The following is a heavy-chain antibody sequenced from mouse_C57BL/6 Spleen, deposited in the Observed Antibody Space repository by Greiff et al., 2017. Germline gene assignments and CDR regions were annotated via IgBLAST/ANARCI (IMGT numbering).Heavy chain of an antibody. CDR2: IWSGGST. V-gene: IGHV2-2*01. J-gene: IGHJ4*01. CDR3: ARKAGGNYGYYAMDY. D-gene: IGHD2-1*01. Sequence: QVHVKQSGPGLVQPSQSLSITCTVSGFSLTSYGVHWVRQSPGKGLEWLGVIWSGGSTDYNAAFISRLSISKDNSKSQVFFKMNSLQADDTAIYYCARKAGGNYGYYAMDYWGQGTSVTVSS. CDR1: GFSLTSYG.